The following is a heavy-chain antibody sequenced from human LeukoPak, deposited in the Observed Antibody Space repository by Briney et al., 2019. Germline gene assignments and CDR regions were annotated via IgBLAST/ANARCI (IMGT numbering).Heavy chain of an antibody. CDR2: IYTSGST. CDR3: ARGRWQAAADFDY. V-gene: IGHV4-61*02. CDR1: GGSISSGSYY. D-gene: IGHD5-24*01. J-gene: IGHJ4*02. Sequence: SETLSLTCTVSGGSISSGSYYWSWIRQPAGKGLEWIGRIYTSGSTNYNPSLKSRVTMSVDTSKNQFSLKLSSVTAADTAVYYCARGRWQAAADFDYWGQGTLVTVSS.